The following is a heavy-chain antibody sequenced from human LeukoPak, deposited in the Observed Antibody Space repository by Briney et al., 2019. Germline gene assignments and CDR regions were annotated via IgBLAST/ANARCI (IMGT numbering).Heavy chain of an antibody. Sequence: GGSLRLPCAVSGFTFSSYWMSWVRQVPGKGLEWVANIKQDGSEKNYVDSVKGRFTISRDNARNSLYLQMKSLRGEDTAVYYCARDGDATSGSFDYWGQGTLVTVSS. CDR2: IKQDGSEK. CDR3: ARDGDATSGSFDY. CDR1: GFTFSSYW. D-gene: IGHD3-22*01. J-gene: IGHJ4*02. V-gene: IGHV3-7*01.